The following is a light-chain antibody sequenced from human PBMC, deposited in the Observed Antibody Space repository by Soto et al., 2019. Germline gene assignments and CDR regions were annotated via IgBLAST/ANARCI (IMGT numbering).Light chain of an antibody. J-gene: IGKJ1*01. CDR1: QSVSSSY. V-gene: IGKV3-20*01. CDR3: QQCDSSPWT. Sequence: EIVLTQSPGTLSLSPGERVTLSCRASQSVSSSYLAWYQQKPGQAPRLLISGASSRATGIPDRFSGSGSGTDFTLTISRLEPEDFALYYCQQCDSSPWTFGQGTKLEIK. CDR2: GAS.